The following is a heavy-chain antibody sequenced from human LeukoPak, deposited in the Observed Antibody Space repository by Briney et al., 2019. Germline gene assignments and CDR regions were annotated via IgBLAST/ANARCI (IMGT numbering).Heavy chain of an antibody. J-gene: IGHJ4*02. V-gene: IGHV3-21*05. CDR1: GFSFSLYA. CDR3: ARDTIQPGLIDD. Sequence: KAGGSLRLSCAASGFSFSLYAMTWVRQAPGKGLEWISYISSGGDDIHYAASVRGRFTISRDDAGNTLFLQLSSLRAEDTAVYYCARDTIQPGLIDDWGQGTLVTVSS. CDR2: ISSGGDDI. D-gene: IGHD2-2*01.